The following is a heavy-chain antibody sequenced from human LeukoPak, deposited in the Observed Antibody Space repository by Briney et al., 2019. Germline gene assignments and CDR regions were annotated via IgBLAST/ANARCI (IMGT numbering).Heavy chain of an antibody. D-gene: IGHD6-13*01. V-gene: IGHV4-59*01. CDR2: ISYTGST. Sequence: SETLSLTCTVSGGSINSYYWCWIRQPPGKGLEWIGHISYTGSTNYNPSLKSRLTMSVDTSKNQFSLKLSSVTAADTAVYYCARDAYSSSWYGNHWGQGTLVTVSS. CDR1: GGSINSYY. J-gene: IGHJ5*02. CDR3: ARDAYSSSWYGNH.